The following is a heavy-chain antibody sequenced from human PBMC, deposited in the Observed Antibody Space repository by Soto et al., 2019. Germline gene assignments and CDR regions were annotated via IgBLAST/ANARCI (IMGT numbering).Heavy chain of an antibody. Sequence: VRLSCAASGLTFSSYAMSWVRQAPGKGLEWVSHISNSGRSTKYADSVKGRFTISRDNSKNTLYLQMNSLRAEDTAIYYCAKDALAYYDFWSWGQGTLVTVSS. CDR2: ISNSGRST. V-gene: IGHV3-23*01. D-gene: IGHD3-3*01. CDR3: AKDALAYYDFWS. CDR1: GLTFSSYA. J-gene: IGHJ4*02.